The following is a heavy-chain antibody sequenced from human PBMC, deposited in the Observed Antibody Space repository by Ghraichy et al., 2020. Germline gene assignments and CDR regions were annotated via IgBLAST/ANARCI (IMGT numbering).Heavy chain of an antibody. D-gene: IGHD2-15*01. J-gene: IGHJ5*02. V-gene: IGHV4-59*01. CDR1: GGSIGTFY. Sequence: SETLSLTCTVSGGSIGTFYWSWLRQPPGKGLEWIGHIFYTGSTNYNPSLKSRLTISVDTSRNQFSLNLKSVTAADTAVYYCARSRYCSGATCYEDFNFFSPWVQGTLVTVSS. CDR2: IFYTGST. CDR3: ARSRYCSGATCYEDFNFFSP.